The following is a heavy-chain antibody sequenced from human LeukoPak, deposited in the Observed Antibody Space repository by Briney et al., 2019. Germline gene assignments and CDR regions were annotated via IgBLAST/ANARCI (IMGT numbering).Heavy chain of an antibody. CDR3: AKGYYYYGMDV. V-gene: IGHV3-9*01. J-gene: IGHJ6*02. CDR2: ISWNSGSI. Sequence: GGSLRLSCAASGFTFDDYAMHWVRQAPGKGLEWVSGISWNSGSIGYADSAKGRFTISRDNAKNSLYLQMNSLRAEDTALYYCAKGYYYYGMDVWGQGTTVTVSS. CDR1: GFTFDDYA.